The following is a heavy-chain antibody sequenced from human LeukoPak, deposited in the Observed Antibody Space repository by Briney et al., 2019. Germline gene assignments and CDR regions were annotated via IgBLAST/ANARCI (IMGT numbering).Heavy chain of an antibody. CDR2: IYYSGST. J-gene: IGHJ3*02. D-gene: IGHD4-23*01. Sequence: SETLSLTCTVSGGTIRNYYWSCIRQPPGKGLEWIGNIYYSGSTNYNPSLKSRITISVETSKNQFSLKLSSVTAADTAVYYCARVRGYGGNEARAFDIWGQGTMVTVSS. CDR3: ARVRGYGGNEARAFDI. V-gene: IGHV4-59*01. CDR1: GGTIRNYY.